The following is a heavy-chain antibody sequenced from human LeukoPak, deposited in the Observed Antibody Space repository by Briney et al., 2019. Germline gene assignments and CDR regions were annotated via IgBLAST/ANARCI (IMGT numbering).Heavy chain of an antibody. CDR1: GGSISSYY. V-gene: IGHV4-59*01. Sequence: SETLSLTCTVSGGSISSYYWSWIRQPPGKGLEWIGYIYYSGSTNYNPSLKSRVTISVDTSKNQFSLKLSSVTAADTAVYYCAGDRGYSYGYDAFDIWGQGTMVTVSS. D-gene: IGHD5-18*01. J-gene: IGHJ3*02. CDR3: AGDRGYSYGYDAFDI. CDR2: IYYSGST.